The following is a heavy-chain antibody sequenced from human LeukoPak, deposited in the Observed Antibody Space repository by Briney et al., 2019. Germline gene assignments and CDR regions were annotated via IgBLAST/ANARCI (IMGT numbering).Heavy chain of an antibody. D-gene: IGHD4-17*01. CDR1: GGSFSGYY. CDR3: ARDQGYGDYGGAFDI. Sequence: SETLSLTCTVYGGSFSGYYWGWIRQPPGKGLEWIGSIYYSGSTYYNPSLKSRVTISVDTSKNQFSLKLSSVTAADTAVYYCARDQGYGDYGGAFDIWGQGTMVTVSS. J-gene: IGHJ3*02. V-gene: IGHV4-39*07. CDR2: IYYSGST.